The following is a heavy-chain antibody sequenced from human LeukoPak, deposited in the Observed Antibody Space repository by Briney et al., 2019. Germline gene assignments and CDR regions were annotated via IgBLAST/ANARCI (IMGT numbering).Heavy chain of an antibody. V-gene: IGHV1-2*02. CDR3: ARLYYYDSSGYSRDAFDI. CDR2: INPNSGGT. Sequence: VASVKVSCKASGYTFTGYYMHWVRQAPGQGLEWMGWINPNSGGTNYAQKFQGRVTMTRDTSISTAYMELSRLRSDGTAVYYCARLYYYDSSGYSRDAFDIWGQGTMVTVSS. CDR1: GYTFTGYY. J-gene: IGHJ3*02. D-gene: IGHD3-22*01.